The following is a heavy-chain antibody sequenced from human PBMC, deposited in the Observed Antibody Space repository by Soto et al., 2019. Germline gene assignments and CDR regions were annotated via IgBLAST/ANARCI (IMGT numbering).Heavy chain of an antibody. J-gene: IGHJ3*02. D-gene: IGHD4-17*01. CDR2: IWYDGSNK. V-gene: IGHV3-33*01. CDR1: GFTFSSYG. Sequence: GGSLRLSCAASGFTFSSYGMHWVRQAPGKGLEWVAVIWYDGSNKYYADSVKGRFTISRDNSKNTLYLQMNSLRAEDTAVYYCARDPSYGIRVGDAFDIWGQGTMVTVSS. CDR3: ARDPSYGIRVGDAFDI.